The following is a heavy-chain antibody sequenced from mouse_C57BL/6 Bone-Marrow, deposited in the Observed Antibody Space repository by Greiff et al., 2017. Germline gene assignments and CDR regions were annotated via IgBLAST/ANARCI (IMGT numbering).Heavy chain of an antibody. CDR3: ARHRGSNSFDY. Sequence: EVQVVESGGGLVQPGGSLTLSCAASGFTFSDYYMYWVRQTPEKRLEWVAYISNGGGSTYYPDTVKSRFTISRDNAKNTLYLQMSRLKSEDTAMYYCARHRGSNSFDYWGQGTTLTVSS. CDR1: GFTFSDYY. CDR2: ISNGGGST. D-gene: IGHD3-1*01. V-gene: IGHV5-12*01. J-gene: IGHJ2*01.